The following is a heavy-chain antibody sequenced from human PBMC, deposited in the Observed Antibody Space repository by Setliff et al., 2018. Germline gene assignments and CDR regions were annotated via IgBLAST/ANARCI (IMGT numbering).Heavy chain of an antibody. CDR3: ARVRGASTLLYYYYGMDV. CDR1: GYTFTGYG. V-gene: IGHV1-18*01. CDR2: ISAYNGNT. J-gene: IGHJ6*02. Sequence: ASVKVSCKASGYTFTGYGISWVRQAPGQGLEWMGWISAYNGNTNYAQKLQGRVTMTTDTSTSTAYMELRSLRSDDTAVYYCARVRGASTLLYYYYGMDVWGQGTTVTV.